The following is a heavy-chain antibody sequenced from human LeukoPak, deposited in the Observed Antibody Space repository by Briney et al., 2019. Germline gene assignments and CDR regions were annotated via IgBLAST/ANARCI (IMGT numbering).Heavy chain of an antibody. CDR2: ISYDGSNE. D-gene: IGHD3-10*01. V-gene: IGHV3-30-3*01. J-gene: IGHJ3*02. CDR3: ASLSYYGPGSNAFDI. CDR1: GFTFSTYA. Sequence: GGSLRLSCAASGFTFSTYAFHWVRPAPGKGLEWVAVISYDGSNEYYADSVKGRFTISRDNPKNTLFLQMNSLRPEDTAVYYCASLSYYGPGSNAFDIWGQGTMVTVSS.